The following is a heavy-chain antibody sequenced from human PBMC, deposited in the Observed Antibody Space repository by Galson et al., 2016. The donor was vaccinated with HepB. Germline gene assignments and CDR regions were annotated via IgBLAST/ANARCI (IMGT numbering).Heavy chain of an antibody. Sequence: CAISGDSVSSNSAAWNWIRQSPSRGLEWLGRTYYRSKWYNEYAVSVKSRITINPDTSKNQFFLQLNSVTPEDTAVYYCARDLREALAGTGYYYYGLDVWGQGTTVTVSS. CDR2: TYYRSKWYN. V-gene: IGHV6-1*01. CDR3: ARDLREALAGTGYYYYGLDV. D-gene: IGHD6-19*01. J-gene: IGHJ6*02. CDR1: GDSVSSNSAA.